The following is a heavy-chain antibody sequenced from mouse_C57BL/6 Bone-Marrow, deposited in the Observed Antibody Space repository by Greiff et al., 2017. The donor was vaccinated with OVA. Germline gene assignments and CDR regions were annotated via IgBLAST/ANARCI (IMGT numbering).Heavy chain of an antibody. CDR1: GYSFTSYY. CDR3: AREGYFDY. J-gene: IGHJ2*01. Sequence: VMLVESGPELVKPGASVKISCKASGYSFTSYYIHWVKQRPGQGLEWIGWIYPGSGNTKYNEKFKGKATLTADTSSSTAYMQLSSLTSEDSAVYYCAREGYFDYWGQGTTLTVSS. CDR2: IYPGSGNT. V-gene: IGHV1-66*01.